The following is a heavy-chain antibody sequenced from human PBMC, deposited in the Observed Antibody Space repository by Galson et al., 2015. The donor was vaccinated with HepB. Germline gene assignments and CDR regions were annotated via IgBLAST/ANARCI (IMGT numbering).Heavy chain of an antibody. CDR3: ARVIGYGSGSYYPYYYYGMDV. D-gene: IGHD3-10*01. CDR2: IIPIFGTA. J-gene: IGHJ6*02. CDR1: GGTFSSYA. V-gene: IGHV1-69*06. Sequence: SVKVSCKASGGTFSSYAISWVRQAPGQGLEWMGGIIPIFGTANYAQKFQGRVTITADKSTSTAYMELSSLRSEDTAVYYCARVIGYGSGSYYPYYYYGMDVWGQGTTVTVSS.